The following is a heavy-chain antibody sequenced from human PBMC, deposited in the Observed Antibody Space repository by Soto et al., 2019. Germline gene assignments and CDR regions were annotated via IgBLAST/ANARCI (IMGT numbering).Heavy chain of an antibody. CDR1: GYTFTTYG. D-gene: IGHD1-1*01. J-gene: IGHJ4*02. CDR3: ARADPTTGTIIYFDY. CDR2: ISPNTGNT. V-gene: IGHV1-18*01. Sequence: ASVKVSCKATGYTFTTYGISWVRQAPGQGLEWMGWISPNTGNTAYAHKVQGRVAMTTDTSTSTAYMDLWSLISGDTAVYYCARADPTTGTIIYFDYWGQGALVTVSS.